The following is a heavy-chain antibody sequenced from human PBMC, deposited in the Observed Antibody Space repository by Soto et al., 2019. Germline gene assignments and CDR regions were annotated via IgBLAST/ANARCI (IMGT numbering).Heavy chain of an antibody. J-gene: IGHJ5*02. V-gene: IGHV1-46*02. CDR3: ARDLVPIWNYVGLAPGAQHWFDP. D-gene: IGHD1-7*01. Sequence: QVQLVQSGAEVRKPGASVKVSCKASGYTFNNYFMHWVRQAPAQGLEWMGVITPSSGSTTYAQRCQGRLTMTSDTSTSTVYMELRSLISEDTAVYFCARDLVPIWNYVGLAPGAQHWFDPWGQGTLVTVSS. CDR1: GYTFNNYF. CDR2: ITPSSGST.